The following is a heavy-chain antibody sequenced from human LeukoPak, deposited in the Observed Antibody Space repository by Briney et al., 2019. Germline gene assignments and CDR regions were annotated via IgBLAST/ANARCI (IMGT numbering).Heavy chain of an antibody. CDR2: IYCSGST. D-gene: IGHD4-17*01. CDR1: GGSISSSSYY. V-gene: IGHV4-39*01. CDR3: ARPGYGDYYWFDP. J-gene: IGHJ5*02. Sequence: SETLSLTCTVSGGSISSSSYYWGWIRQPPGKGLEWIGSIYCSGSTYYNPSLKSRVTISVDTSKNQFSLKLSSVTAADTAVYYCARPGYGDYYWFDPWGQGTLVTVSS.